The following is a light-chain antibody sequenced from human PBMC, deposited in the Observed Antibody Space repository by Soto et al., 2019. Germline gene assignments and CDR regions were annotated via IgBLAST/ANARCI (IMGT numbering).Light chain of an antibody. V-gene: IGKV3-20*01. CDR1: QSLITRY. CDR2: GAS. CDR3: QQYGTSPT. Sequence: EIVLTQSTGTLSLFPGERATLSCRASQSLITRYLAWYQQKPGQAPRLLIYGASSRATGIPDRFSGSGSGTEFTLTISRLEPEDFAVYSCQQYGTSPTFGQGTRLEIK. J-gene: IGKJ5*01.